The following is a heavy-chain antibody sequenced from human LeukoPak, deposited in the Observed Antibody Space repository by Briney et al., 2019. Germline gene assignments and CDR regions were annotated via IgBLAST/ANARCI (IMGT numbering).Heavy chain of an antibody. V-gene: IGHV3-23*01. D-gene: IGHD2-2*01. CDR2: ISSSGDYT. CDR1: GLIFSSFT. J-gene: IGHJ4*02. Sequence: GGSLRLSCAASGLIFSSFTMACVRQSPGKGLEWVSSISSSGDYTYYADSVKGRLNISRDNSKNTLYLQMNSVRAEDAVLYYCAGDSVVPWYYWGQGTLVTVSS. CDR3: AGDSVVPWYY.